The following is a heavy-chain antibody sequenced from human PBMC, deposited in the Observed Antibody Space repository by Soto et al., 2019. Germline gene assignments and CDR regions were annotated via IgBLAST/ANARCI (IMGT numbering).Heavy chain of an antibody. CDR1: GGSISSRGYY. D-gene: IGHD1-26*01. CDR3: ARGSLRSAFDI. CDR2: IYHSGST. V-gene: IGHV4-39*07. J-gene: IGHJ3*02. Sequence: SDTLSLACTFPGGSISSRGYYWGWIRQPPGKGLEWIGEIYHSGSTNYNPSLKSRVTISVDTSKNQFSLKLSSVTAADTAVYYCARGSLRSAFDIWGQGTMVTVSS.